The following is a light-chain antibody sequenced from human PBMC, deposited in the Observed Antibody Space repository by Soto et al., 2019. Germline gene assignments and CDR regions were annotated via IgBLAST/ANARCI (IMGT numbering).Light chain of an antibody. J-gene: IGLJ1*01. CDR2: DVS. CDR3: SSYSSSNTYV. Sequence: QSALTQPASVSGSPGQSITISCTGTSSDVGDYNYVSWYQQHPGKVPKLIIYDVSNRPSRVSNRFSGSKSGNTASLTISGLQAEDEADYYCSSYSSSNTYVFGTGTKATVL. CDR1: SSDVGDYNY. V-gene: IGLV2-14*01.